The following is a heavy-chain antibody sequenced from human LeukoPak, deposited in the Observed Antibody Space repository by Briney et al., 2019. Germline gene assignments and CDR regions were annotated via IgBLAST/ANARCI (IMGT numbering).Heavy chain of an antibody. V-gene: IGHV1-18*01. Sequence: GASVKVSCKASGYTFTSYGISWVRQASGQGLEWMGWISAYNGNTNYAQKLQGRVTMTTDTSTSTAYMELRSLRSDDTAVYYCARARDSSSWHPEGENWFDPWGQGTLVTVSS. CDR3: ARARDSSSWHPEGENWFDP. J-gene: IGHJ5*02. CDR2: ISAYNGNT. D-gene: IGHD6-13*01. CDR1: GYTFTSYG.